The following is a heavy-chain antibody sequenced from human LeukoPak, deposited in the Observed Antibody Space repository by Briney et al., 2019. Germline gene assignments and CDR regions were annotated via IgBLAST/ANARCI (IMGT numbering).Heavy chain of an antibody. D-gene: IGHD3-22*01. CDR2: IYSSGST. J-gene: IGHJ4*02. V-gene: IGHV4-59*08. CDR1: GGSISTYY. CDR3: ARQREYYESSGYYSFDY. Sequence: SETLSLTCTVSGGSISTYYWSWIWQPPGKGLEWIGYIYSSGSTNYNPSLKSRVTISVDTSKNQFSLKLSSVTAADTAVYYWARQREYYESSGYYSFDYWGQGTLVTVSS.